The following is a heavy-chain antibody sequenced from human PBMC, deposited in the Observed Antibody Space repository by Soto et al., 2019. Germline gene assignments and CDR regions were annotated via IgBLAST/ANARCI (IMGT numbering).Heavy chain of an antibody. CDR3: AKADGQQWLLPHLEN. V-gene: IGHV3-23*01. CDR1: GCNFNKYA. Sequence: EVQLLESGGGLVRPGESLRLSCAASGCNFNKYAMSWVRQAPGEGLEWVSGISCCGGTASYADSVKGRFTIARDDAKNTLYLHMNSLRVEDTAEYYCAKADGQQWLLPHLENWGRGTLVTVS. J-gene: IGHJ4*02. D-gene: IGHD6-19*01. CDR2: ISCCGGTA.